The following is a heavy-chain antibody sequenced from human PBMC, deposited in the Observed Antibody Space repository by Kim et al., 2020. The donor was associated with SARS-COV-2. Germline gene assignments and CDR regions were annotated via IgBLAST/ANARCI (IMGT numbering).Heavy chain of an antibody. V-gene: IGHV4-39*07. D-gene: IGHD3-10*01. Sequence: SETLSLTCTVSGGSIGSKSYYWGWIRQPPGKGLEWIGSIDFSGNTYYNPSLKSRVTISVDTSKNQFSLKLSSVTAADTAVYYCARDSNGSGTYYYYYYYGLDVWGQGTTVTVSS. CDR1: GGSIGSKSYY. CDR2: IDFSGNT. CDR3: ARDSNGSGTYYYYYYYGLDV. J-gene: IGHJ6*02.